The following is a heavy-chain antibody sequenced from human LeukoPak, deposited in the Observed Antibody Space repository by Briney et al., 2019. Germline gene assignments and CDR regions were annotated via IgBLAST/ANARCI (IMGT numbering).Heavy chain of an antibody. V-gene: IGHV4-31*03. D-gene: IGHD6-13*01. Sequence: PSETLSLTCTVSGGSINNGGYYWTWIRQLPGKGLEWIGYIYYSGNTYYNPSLKSRITISIDTSKNQFSLKLSSVTAADTAVYYCARDGYYYFDYWGQGTLVTVSS. CDR2: IYYSGNT. J-gene: IGHJ4*02. CDR3: ARDGYYYFDY. CDR1: GGSINNGGYY.